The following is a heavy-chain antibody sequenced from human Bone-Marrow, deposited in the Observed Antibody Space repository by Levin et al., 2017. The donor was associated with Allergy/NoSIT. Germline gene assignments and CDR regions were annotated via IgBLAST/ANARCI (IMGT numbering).Heavy chain of an antibody. J-gene: IGHJ6*02. V-gene: IGHV4-4*07. CDR1: GGSISNFF. CDR3: ARDVSGSPQLLDHSGFDA. CDR2: IYSSGTP. D-gene: IGHD1-26*01. Sequence: KTSETLSLTCSVSGGSISNFFWTWVRQSAGKGLEWIGRIYSSGTPYYNPSFKSRVTMSLDMAKNQFFLRLTSVTAADTAIYYCARDVSGSPQLLDHSGFDAWGQGTTVTVSS.